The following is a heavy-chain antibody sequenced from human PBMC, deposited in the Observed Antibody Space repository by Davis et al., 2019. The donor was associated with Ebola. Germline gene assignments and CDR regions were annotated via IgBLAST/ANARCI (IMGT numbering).Heavy chain of an antibody. J-gene: IGHJ6*03. CDR3: ARAKWELGSLNYYYYYMDV. CDR2: IIPILGIA. V-gene: IGHV1-69*10. CDR1: GGTFSSYA. D-gene: IGHD1-26*01. Sequence: SVKVSCKASGGTFSSYAISWVRQAPGQGLEWMGGIIPILGIANYAQKFQGRVTITADKSTSTAYMELSSLRSEDTAVYYCARAKWELGSLNYYYYYMDVWGKGTTVTVSS.